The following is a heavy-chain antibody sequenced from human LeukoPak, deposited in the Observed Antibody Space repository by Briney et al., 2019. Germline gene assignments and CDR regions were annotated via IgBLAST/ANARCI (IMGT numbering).Heavy chain of an antibody. D-gene: IGHD3-22*01. V-gene: IGHV3-43D*03. J-gene: IGHJ4*02. CDR1: GFTVSSNY. CDR3: AKDGRGDSSGYYPDY. CDR2: ISWDGGST. Sequence: PGGSLRLSCAASGFTVSSNYMSWVRQAPGKGLEWVSLISWDGGSTYYADSVKGRFTIPRDNSKNSLYLQMNSLRAEDTALYYCAKDGRGDSSGYYPDYWGQGTLVTVSS.